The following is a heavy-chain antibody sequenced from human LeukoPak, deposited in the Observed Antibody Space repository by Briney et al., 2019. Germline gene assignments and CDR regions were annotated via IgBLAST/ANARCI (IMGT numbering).Heavy chain of an antibody. CDR1: GGSISSGDYY. V-gene: IGHV4-31*03. CDR2: IYYSGST. J-gene: IGHJ4*02. CDR3: ARAAEEEYFDY. Sequence: PSETLSLTCTVSGGSISSGDYYWSWIRQHPGKGLEWIGYIYYSGSTYYNPSLKSRVTISVDTSKNQFSLKLSSVTAADTAVYYCARAAEEEYFDYWGQGTLVTVPS.